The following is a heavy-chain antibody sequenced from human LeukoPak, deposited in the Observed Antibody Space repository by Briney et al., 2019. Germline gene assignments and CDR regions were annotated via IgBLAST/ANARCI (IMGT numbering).Heavy chain of an antibody. CDR2: IKQDGSEK. Sequence: GGSLRLSCAASGFTFSSYWMSWVRQAPGKGLEWVANIKQDGSEKYYVDSVKGRFTISRDNAKNSLYLQMNSLRAEDTAVYYCARDIDAAIVATITGFDYWGQGTLVTVSS. D-gene: IGHD5-12*01. CDR3: ARDIDAAIVATITGFDY. J-gene: IGHJ4*02. CDR1: GFTFSSYW. V-gene: IGHV3-7*01.